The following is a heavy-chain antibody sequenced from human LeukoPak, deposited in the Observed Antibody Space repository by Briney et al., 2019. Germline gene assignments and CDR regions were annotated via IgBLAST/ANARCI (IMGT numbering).Heavy chain of an antibody. V-gene: IGHV1-2*04. J-gene: IGHJ4*02. Sequence: ASVKVSCKASGYTFTGYYMHWVRQAPGQGLEWMGWINLNSGGTNYAQKFQGWVTMTRDTSISTAYMELSRLRSDDTAVYYCARSGFGESLDYWGQGTLVTVSS. CDR3: ARSGFGESLDY. D-gene: IGHD3-10*01. CDR2: INLNSGGT. CDR1: GYTFTGYY.